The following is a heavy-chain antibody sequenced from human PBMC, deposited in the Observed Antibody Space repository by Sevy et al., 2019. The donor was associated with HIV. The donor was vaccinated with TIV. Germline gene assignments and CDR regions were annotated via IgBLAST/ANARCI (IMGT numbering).Heavy chain of an antibody. CDR3: AREGCTKPHDY. CDR2: FSFGCGKI. V-gene: IGHV3-23*01. Sequence: GGSLRLSCAASGFTFSKYSMSWIRQTPGKGLEWVSTFSFGCGKINYADSVKGRFTISRDDSRKTFFLKMNSLRAEDTAIYYCAREGCTKPHDYWGQGTVVTVSS. J-gene: IGHJ4*02. D-gene: IGHD2-8*01. CDR1: GFTFSKYS.